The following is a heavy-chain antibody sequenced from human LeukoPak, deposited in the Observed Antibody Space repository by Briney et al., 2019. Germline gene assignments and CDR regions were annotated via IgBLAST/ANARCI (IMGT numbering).Heavy chain of an antibody. V-gene: IGHV3-23*01. Sequence: GGSLRLSCAASGFTFSSYAMSWVRQAPGKGLEWVSAISGSGGSTYYADSVKGRFTISRHNSKNTLYLQMNSLRAEDTAVYYCAKDKLAYCGGDCYSGFDYWGQGTLVTVAS. CDR3: AKDKLAYCGGDCYSGFDY. CDR1: GFTFSSYA. J-gene: IGHJ4*02. D-gene: IGHD2-21*02. CDR2: ISGSGGST.